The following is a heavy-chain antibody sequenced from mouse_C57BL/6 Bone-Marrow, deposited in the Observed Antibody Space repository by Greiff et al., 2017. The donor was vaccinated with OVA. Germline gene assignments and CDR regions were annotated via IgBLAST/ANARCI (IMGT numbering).Heavy chain of an antibody. D-gene: IGHD5-1*01. CDR3: PSLPNAMDY. J-gene: IGHJ4*01. CDR2: IRLKSDNYAT. Sequence: EVQLVESGGGLVQPGGSMKLSCVASGFTFSNYWMNWVRQSPEKGLEWVAQIRLKSDNYATHYAESVKGRFTISRDDSKSSVYLQMNNLRAEDTGIYYCPSLPNAMDYWGQGTSVTVSS. V-gene: IGHV6-3*01. CDR1: GFTFSNYW.